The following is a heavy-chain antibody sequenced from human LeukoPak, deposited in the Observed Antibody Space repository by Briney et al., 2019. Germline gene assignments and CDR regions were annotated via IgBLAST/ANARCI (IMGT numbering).Heavy chain of an antibody. J-gene: IGHJ4*02. CDR3: ARDTGYNTFDY. V-gene: IGHV3-30*04. CDR2: IFSDGSNE. D-gene: IGHD5-24*01. CDR1: GFRPGSHV. Sequence: PGRSLGLSCAASGFRPGSHVMHWVRQAPSKGLELVALIFSDGSNEYYADSVKGRFTISRDNDKNSLYLQMNSLRAEDTAMYYCARDTGYNTFDYWGEGTLVTVSS.